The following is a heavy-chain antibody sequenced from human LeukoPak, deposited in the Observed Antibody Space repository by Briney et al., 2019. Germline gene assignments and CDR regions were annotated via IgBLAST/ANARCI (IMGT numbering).Heavy chain of an antibody. CDR3: ARGSYYYDSSGLGYYFDY. D-gene: IGHD3-22*01. J-gene: IGHJ4*02. Sequence: GGSLRLSCAASGFTFSSYGMHWVRQAPGKGLEWVAFIRYDGSNKYYADSVKGRFTISRDNSKNTLYLQMNSLRAEDTAVYYCARGSYYYDSSGLGYYFDYWGQGTLVTVSS. CDR1: GFTFSSYG. V-gene: IGHV3-30*02. CDR2: IRYDGSNK.